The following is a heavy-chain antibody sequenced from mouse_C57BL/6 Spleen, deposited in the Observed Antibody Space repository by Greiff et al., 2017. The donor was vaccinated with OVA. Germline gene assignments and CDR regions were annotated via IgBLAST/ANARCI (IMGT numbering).Heavy chain of an antibody. CDR2: INPNNGGT. V-gene: IGHV1-22*01. Sequence: VQLQQSGPELVKPGASVQMSCKASGYTFTDYNMHWVKQSHGKSLEWIGYINPNNGGTSYNPKFKGKATLTVNKSSSTAYMELRSLTSEESAVYYCARSDGYDWYFDVWGTGTTVTVS. CDR1: GYTFTDYN. D-gene: IGHD2-3*01. CDR3: ARSDGYDWYFDV. J-gene: IGHJ1*03.